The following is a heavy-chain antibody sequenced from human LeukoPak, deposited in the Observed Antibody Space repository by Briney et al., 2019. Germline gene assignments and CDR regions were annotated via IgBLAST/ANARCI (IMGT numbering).Heavy chain of an antibody. V-gene: IGHV5-51*01. CDR3: ARQGSGCSGYENIDY. Sequence: GESLKISCKGSGYSFTNYWIGWVRQMPGKGLEWMGIIYPGDSDTRYSPSFQGQVIISADKSISTAYLQWSSLKASDTAMYYCARQGSGCSGYENIDYWGQGTLVTVSS. J-gene: IGHJ4*02. CDR2: IYPGDSDT. CDR1: GYSFTNYW. D-gene: IGHD5-12*01.